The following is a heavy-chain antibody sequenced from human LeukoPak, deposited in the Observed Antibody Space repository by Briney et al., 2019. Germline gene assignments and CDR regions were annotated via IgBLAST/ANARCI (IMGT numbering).Heavy chain of an antibody. CDR2: ISGSGGST. J-gene: IGHJ4*02. V-gene: IGHV3-23*01. D-gene: IGHD3-10*01. Sequence: GGSLRLSCAASGFTFGSYAMSWVRQAPGKGLEWVSAISGSGGSTYYADSVKGRFTISRDNSKNTLYLQMNSLRAEDTAVYYCAKMGVWFGESTDYWGQGTLVTVSS. CDR1: GFTFGSYA. CDR3: AKMGVWFGESTDY.